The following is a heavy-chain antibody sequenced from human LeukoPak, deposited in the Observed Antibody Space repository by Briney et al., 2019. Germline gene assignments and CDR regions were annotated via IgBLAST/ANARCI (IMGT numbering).Heavy chain of an antibody. V-gene: IGHV3-7*03. J-gene: IGHJ4*02. CDR1: GFTFSSYW. Sequence: RGSLRLSCAASGFTFSSYWMQWVRQAPGKGLEWVANIKQDGSEKYYADSVKGRFIISRDNAKNALYLQMSSLRAEDTAIYYCARRYFDYWGQGTLVTVSS. CDR2: IKQDGSEK. CDR3: ARRYFDY.